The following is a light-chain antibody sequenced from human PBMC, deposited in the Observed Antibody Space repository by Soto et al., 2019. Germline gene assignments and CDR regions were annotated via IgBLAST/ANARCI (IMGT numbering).Light chain of an antibody. J-gene: IGKJ3*01. V-gene: IGKV1-27*01. CDR3: QKYYSAVFT. CDR1: QDIYNY. Sequence: DIQMTQSPSSLSASIGDTVTITCRASQDIYNYLAWYQQRPGQVPKLLIYHASTLQSGVPSRFSGSGSGTDFTLTIGSLQPEDVATYYCQKYYSAVFTFGPGTKVDIK. CDR2: HAS.